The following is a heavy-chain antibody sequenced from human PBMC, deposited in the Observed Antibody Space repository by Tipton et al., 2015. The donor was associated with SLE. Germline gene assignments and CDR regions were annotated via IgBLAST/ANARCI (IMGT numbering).Heavy chain of an antibody. CDR1: GVSINSFY. CDR2: MYYLGNY. V-gene: IGHV4-59*01. CDR3: GRGKDF. J-gene: IGHJ4*02. Sequence: TLSLTCTVSGVSINSFYWSWMRQAPGKGLEWIGFMYYLGNYEYNPSLKSRVTVSVDASKSQFSLNLTSVTTADTAVYYCGRGKDFWGQGTLVTVSS.